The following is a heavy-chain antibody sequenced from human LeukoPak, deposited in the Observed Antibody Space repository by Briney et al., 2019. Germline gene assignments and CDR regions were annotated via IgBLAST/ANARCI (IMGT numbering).Heavy chain of an antibody. CDR1: GFTFSDYY. Sequence: GGSLRLSCAASGFTFSDYYMSWIRQAPGKGLEWVSYISSSGSTIYYADSVKGRFTISRDNAKNSLYLQMNSLRAGDTAVYYCAREGDDYSNYGSFDYWGQGTLVTVSS. V-gene: IGHV3-11*01. D-gene: IGHD4-11*01. CDR2: ISSSGSTI. J-gene: IGHJ4*02. CDR3: AREGDDYSNYGSFDY.